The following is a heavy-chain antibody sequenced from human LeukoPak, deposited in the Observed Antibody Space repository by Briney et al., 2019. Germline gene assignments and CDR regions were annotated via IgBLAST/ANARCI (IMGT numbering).Heavy chain of an antibody. J-gene: IGHJ4*02. V-gene: IGHV3-30*04. CDR1: GFTFSSFA. D-gene: IGHD3-22*01. CDR3: ARVLKTYYYDSGSTFDY. Sequence: GGSLRLSCAASGFTFSSFAMHWVRQAPGKGLEWVAVISFDGSEKYDADSVKGRFTISRDNSKNTLYLQMDSLRAEDTAVYYCARVLKTYYYDSGSTFDYWGQGTLVTVSP. CDR2: ISFDGSEK.